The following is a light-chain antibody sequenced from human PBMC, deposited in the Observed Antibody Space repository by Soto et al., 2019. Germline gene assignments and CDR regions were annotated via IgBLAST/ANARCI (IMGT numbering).Light chain of an antibody. V-gene: IGKV3-11*01. J-gene: IGKJ1*01. CDR2: DAS. CDR1: QSVRSY. Sequence: EIVLTQSPATLSLSPGERATLSCRASQSVRSYLAWYQHKHGQAPRLLIYDASNRATGIPARFSGSGSGTDFTLTISRLEPEDFAVYFCQQFGTSPLWTFGQGTKVDIK. CDR3: QQFGTSPLWT.